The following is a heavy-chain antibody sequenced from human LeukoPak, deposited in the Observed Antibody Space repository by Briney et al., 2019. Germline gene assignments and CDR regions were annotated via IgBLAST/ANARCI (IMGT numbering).Heavy chain of an antibody. CDR1: GGSISSGSYY. Sequence: SETLSLTCTVSGGSISSGSYYWSWIRQPAGKGLEWIGRIYTSGSTNYNPSLKSRVTISVDTSKNQFSLRLSSVTAADTAVYYCARAKWSGNHIDYWGQGTLVTVCS. D-gene: IGHD3-3*01. J-gene: IGHJ4*02. CDR3: ARAKWSGNHIDY. V-gene: IGHV4-61*02. CDR2: IYTSGST.